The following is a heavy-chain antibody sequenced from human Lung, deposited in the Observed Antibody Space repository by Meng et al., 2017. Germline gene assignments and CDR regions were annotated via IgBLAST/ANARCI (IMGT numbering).Heavy chain of an antibody. Sequence: QVQLQESGPGLVKPSLTLSLTCNVSGGSINSGNYFWSWIRQPPGKGLDWIGYIYYSGSTYYNPSLKSRVTISVDTSKNQFSLKLSSVTAADTAVYYCARAEWLLMGEFFDYWGQGTLVTVSS. D-gene: IGHD3-3*01. CDR2: IYYSGST. J-gene: IGHJ4*02. CDR3: ARAEWLLMGEFFDY. V-gene: IGHV4-30-4*01. CDR1: GGSINSGNYF.